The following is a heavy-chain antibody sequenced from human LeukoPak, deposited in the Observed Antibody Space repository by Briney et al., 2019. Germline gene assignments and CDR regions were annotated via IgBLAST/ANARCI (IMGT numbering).Heavy chain of an antibody. J-gene: IGHJ6*02. V-gene: IGHV1-2*02. D-gene: IGHD3-9*01. CDR3: ARAAYYDILTGDYYGMDV. CDR1: GYTFTGYY. CDR2: INPNSGGT. Sequence: GASVKVSCKASGYTFTGYYMHWVRQAPGQGLEWMGWINPNSGGTNYAQKFQGRVTMTRDTSISTAYMELSRLRSDDTAVYYCARAAYYDILTGDYYGMDVWGQGTTVTVSS.